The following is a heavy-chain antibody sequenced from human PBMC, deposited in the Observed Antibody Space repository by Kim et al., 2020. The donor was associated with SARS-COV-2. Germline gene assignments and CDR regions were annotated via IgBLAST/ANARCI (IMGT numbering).Heavy chain of an antibody. J-gene: IGHJ3*02. V-gene: IGHV3-11*04. D-gene: IGHD3-22*01. Sequence: TIYYADSVKGRFTISRDNAKNSLYLQMNSLRAEDTAVYYCARTWLGAFDIWGQGTMVTVSS. CDR3: ARTWLGAFDI. CDR2: TI.